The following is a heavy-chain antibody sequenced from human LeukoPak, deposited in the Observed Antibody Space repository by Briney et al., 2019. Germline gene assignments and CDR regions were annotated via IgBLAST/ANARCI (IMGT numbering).Heavy chain of an antibody. CDR3: ARGAWASHILVVTAHHHFDF. Sequence: ASVKVSCKASGYTFTDYYMHWVRQAPGQGLEWMGWINPITGDTDYPQRFQGRVTMTRDTSISTAYMELTRLRSDDTSIYFCARGAWASHILVVTAHHHFDFWGQGTPVTVSS. D-gene: IGHD2-21*02. CDR2: INPITGDT. CDR1: GYTFTDYY. V-gene: IGHV1-2*02. J-gene: IGHJ4*02.